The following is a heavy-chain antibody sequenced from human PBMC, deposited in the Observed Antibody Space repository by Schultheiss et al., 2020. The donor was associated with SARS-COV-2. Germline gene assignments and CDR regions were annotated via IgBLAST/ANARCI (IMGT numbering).Heavy chain of an antibody. D-gene: IGHD6-6*01. J-gene: IGHJ3*02. CDR1: SGSISSGGYY. CDR3: AYSEAEAARSLGAFDI. V-gene: IGHV4-61*08. Sequence: SETLSLTCAVSSGSISSGGYYWSWIRQPPGKGLEWIGYIYYSGSTNYNPSLKSRVTISVDTSKNQFSLKLSSVTAADTAVYYCAYSEAEAARSLGAFDIWGQGTMVTVSS. CDR2: IYYSGST.